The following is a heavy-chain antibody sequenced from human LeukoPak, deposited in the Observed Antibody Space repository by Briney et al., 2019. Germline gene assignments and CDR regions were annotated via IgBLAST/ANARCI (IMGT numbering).Heavy chain of an antibody. V-gene: IGHV3-30*04. J-gene: IGHJ4*02. Sequence: GGSLRLSCVDSGFNFRTFAFHWLRQTPDKGLEWLAFLSHDETARHYGDSVKGRFTVSRDIAKNTLFLQMDRLRNEDTATHHCARDNAWSFDSWGPGTQVTVSS. D-gene: IGHD3-3*01. CDR2: LSHDETAR. CDR3: ARDNAWSFDS. CDR1: GFNFRTFA.